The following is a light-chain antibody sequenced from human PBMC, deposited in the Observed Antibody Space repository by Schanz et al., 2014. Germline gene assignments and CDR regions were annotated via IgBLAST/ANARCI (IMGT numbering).Light chain of an antibody. Sequence: QSALTQPASMSGSPGQSITISCTGTSSDVGGYNFVSWYQQHPGKAPKLMIHDVSNRPSGVSNRFSGSKSGNTASLTISGLQAEDEADYYCSSYTSSNTGVFGGGTKLTVL. CDR3: SSYTSSNTGV. V-gene: IGLV2-14*01. CDR2: DVS. CDR1: SSDVGGYNF. J-gene: IGLJ3*02.